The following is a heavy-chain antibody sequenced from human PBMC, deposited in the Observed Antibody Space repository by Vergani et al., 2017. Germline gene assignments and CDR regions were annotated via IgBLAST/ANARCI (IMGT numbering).Heavy chain of an antibody. CDR2: ISSSSSTI. D-gene: IGHD7-27*01. J-gene: IGHJ4*02. CDR1: GFTFSSYS. V-gene: IGHV3-48*01. Sequence: EVQLVESGGGLVKPGGSLRLSCAASGFTFSSYSMNWVRQAPGKGLEWVSYISSSSSTIYYADSVKGRFTISRDNAKNSLYLQMNSLRAEDTAVYYCAREKLGMNFDYWGQGTLVTVSS. CDR3: AREKLGMNFDY.